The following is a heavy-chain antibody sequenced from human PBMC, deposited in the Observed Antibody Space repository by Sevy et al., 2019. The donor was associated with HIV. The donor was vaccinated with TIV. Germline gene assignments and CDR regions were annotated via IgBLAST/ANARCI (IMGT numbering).Heavy chain of an antibody. CDR1: GGSFSGYY. V-gene: IGHV4-34*01. D-gene: IGHD2-2*01. CDR3: ARHSSPSSCAHAFGI. CDR2: INHSGST. Sequence: SETLSLTCAVYGGSFSGYYWSWIRQPPGKGLERIGEINHSGSTNYNPSLKCRVTISVDTSKNQFSLKLSSVTAADTALYYCARHSSPSSCAHAFGICGQGTMVSVSS. J-gene: IGHJ3*02.